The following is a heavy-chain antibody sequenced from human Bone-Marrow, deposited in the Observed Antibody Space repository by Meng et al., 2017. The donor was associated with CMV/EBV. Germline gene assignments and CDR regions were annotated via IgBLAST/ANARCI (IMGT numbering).Heavy chain of an antibody. J-gene: IGHJ6*02. CDR1: GYTFTSYD. Sequence: ASVKVSCKASGYTFTSYDINWVRQATGQGLEWMGWMNPNSGNTGYAQKFQGRVTMTRVTFISTAYMELSSLTSDDTAVYYRARTRIEVERYGTKIKYYKYGMDVWGQGTTVTVSS. V-gene: IGHV1-8*02. CDR2: MNPNSGNT. CDR3: ARTRIEVERYGTKIKYYKYGMDV. D-gene: IGHD2-15*01.